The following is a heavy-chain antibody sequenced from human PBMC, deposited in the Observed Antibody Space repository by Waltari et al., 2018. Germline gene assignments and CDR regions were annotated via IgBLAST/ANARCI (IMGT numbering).Heavy chain of an antibody. CDR2: FDPEDGET. J-gene: IGHJ3*02. V-gene: IGHV1-24*01. D-gene: IGHD1-20*01. CDR1: GYTLTALS. CDR3: ATAFGITGTRRIHAFDI. Sequence: QVQLVQSGAEVKKPGASVKVSCKVSGYTLTALSMHWVRKAPGKGLEWMGGFDPEDGETIYAQKFQGRVTMTEDTSTDTAYMELSSLRSEDTAVYYCATAFGITGTRRIHAFDIWGQGTMVTVSS.